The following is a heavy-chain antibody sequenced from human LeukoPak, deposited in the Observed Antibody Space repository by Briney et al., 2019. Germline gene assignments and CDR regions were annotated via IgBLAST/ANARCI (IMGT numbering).Heavy chain of an antibody. V-gene: IGHV1-69*13. CDR1: GGTFSSYS. CDR3: ARGIYDSSDFEYFQD. J-gene: IGHJ1*01. CDR2: IIPIFGTA. D-gene: IGHD3-22*01. Sequence: SVKVSCKASGGTFSSYSISWVRQAPGQGLEWMGGIIPIFGTANYAQKFQGRVTITADESTSTAYMELSRLRSDDTAVYYCARGIYDSSDFEYFQDWGQGTLVTVSS.